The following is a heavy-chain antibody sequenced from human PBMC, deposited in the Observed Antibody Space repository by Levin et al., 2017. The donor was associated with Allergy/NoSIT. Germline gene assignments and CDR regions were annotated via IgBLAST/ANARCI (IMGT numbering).Heavy chain of an antibody. CDR2: IYPGDSDT. CDR3: GGRGTRGSYYYMDV. J-gene: IGHJ6*03. V-gene: IGHV5-51*01. Sequence: GESLKISCQGSGYSFTSYWIGWVRQMPGKGLEWMGIIYPGDSDTRYSPSFQGQVTISADKSISTAYLQWSSLKASDAGIYYCGGRGTRGSYYYMDVWGKGTTVTVSS. CDR1: GYSFTSYW. D-gene: IGHD3-10*01.